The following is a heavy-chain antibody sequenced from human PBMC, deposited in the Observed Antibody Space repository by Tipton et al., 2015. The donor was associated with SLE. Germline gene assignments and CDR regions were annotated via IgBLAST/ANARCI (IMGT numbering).Heavy chain of an antibody. Sequence: TLSLTCTVSGGSISSYYWSWIRQPPGKGLEWIGYIYYSGSTNYNPSLKSRVTISVDTSKNQFSPKLSSVTAADTAVYYCARGYSSGWSYYFDYWGQGTLVTVSS. CDR2: IYYSGST. J-gene: IGHJ4*02. CDR3: ARGYSSGWSYYFDY. CDR1: GGSISSYY. V-gene: IGHV4-59*07. D-gene: IGHD6-19*01.